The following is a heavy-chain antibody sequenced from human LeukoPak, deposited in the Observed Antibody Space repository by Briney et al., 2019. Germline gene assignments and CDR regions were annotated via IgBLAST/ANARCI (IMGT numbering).Heavy chain of an antibody. CDR1: GGTFSSYA. CDR3: ARGHCSSTSCYTRDYFDY. J-gene: IGHJ4*02. Sequence: SVKVSCKASGGTFSSYAISWVRQAPGQGLEWMGGIIPIFGTANYAQKFQGRVTITTDESTSTAYMELSSLRSEDTAVYYCARGHCSSTSCYTRDYFDYWGQGNPGHRLL. D-gene: IGHD2-2*02. V-gene: IGHV1-69*05. CDR2: IIPIFGTA.